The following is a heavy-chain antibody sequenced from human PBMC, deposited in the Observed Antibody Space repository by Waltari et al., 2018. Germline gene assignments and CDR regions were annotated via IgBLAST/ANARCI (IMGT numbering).Heavy chain of an antibody. D-gene: IGHD1-26*01. CDR2: ISSSSTI. V-gene: IGHV3-48*04. Sequence: EVQLVESGGGLVQPGGSLRLSCAASGFTFSSDSMNWVRQAPGKGMEWVSYISSSSTIYYADSVKGRFTISRDNAKNSLYLQMNSLRAEDTAVYYCASTTGLGVNIDYWGQGTLVTVSS. CDR1: GFTFSSDS. J-gene: IGHJ4*02. CDR3: ASTTGLGVNIDY.